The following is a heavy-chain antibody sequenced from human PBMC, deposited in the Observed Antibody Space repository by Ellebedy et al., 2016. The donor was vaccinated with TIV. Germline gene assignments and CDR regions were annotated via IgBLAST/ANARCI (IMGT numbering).Heavy chain of an antibody. V-gene: IGHV3-74*01. Sequence: GGSLRLXXTTSGFTFSNYWMHWVRQAPGKGLVWVSHVKSDGSTTNYADSVKGRFTISRDNAKNTLYLQMNSLSAEDTAVYYCSRSNFYGSGGYWGQGTRVTVSS. CDR2: VKSDGSTT. D-gene: IGHD3-10*01. CDR1: GFTFSNYW. CDR3: SRSNFYGSGGY. J-gene: IGHJ4*02.